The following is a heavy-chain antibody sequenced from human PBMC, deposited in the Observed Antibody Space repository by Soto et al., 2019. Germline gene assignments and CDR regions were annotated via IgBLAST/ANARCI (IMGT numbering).Heavy chain of an antibody. V-gene: IGHV4-30-4*01. Sequence: SETLSLTCTVSGGSISSGDFYWSWIRQPPGKGLEWIGYIYYSGSTYYNQSLKSRVTVSVDTSKNQFSLKLSSVTAADTAVYYCARSDGRYWGQGTLVTVSS. CDR2: IYYSGST. CDR1: GGSISSGDFY. J-gene: IGHJ4*02. CDR3: ARSDGRY.